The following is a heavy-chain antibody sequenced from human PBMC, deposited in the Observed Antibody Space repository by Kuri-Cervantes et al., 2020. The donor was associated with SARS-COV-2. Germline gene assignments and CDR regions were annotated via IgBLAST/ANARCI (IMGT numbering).Heavy chain of an antibody. CDR1: GFTFSSYS. V-gene: IGHV3-48*01. J-gene: IGHJ1*01. D-gene: IGHD3-3*01. CDR2: ISSSSSTI. Sequence: GESLKISCAASGFTFSSYSMNWVRQAPGKGLEWVSYISSSSSTIYYADSVKGRFTISRDNAKNSLYLQMNSPRTEDTAVYYCARDSGKGTIFGVVSSEYFQHWGQGTLVTVSS. CDR3: ARDSGKGTIFGVVSSEYFQH.